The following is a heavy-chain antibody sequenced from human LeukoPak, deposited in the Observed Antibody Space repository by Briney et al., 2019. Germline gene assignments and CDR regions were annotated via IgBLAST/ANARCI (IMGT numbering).Heavy chain of an antibody. V-gene: IGHV3-7*01. CDR3: ARDRGYSNPFDY. CDR2: IKQDGSEK. CDR1: GFTFSSYW. J-gene: IGHJ4*02. D-gene: IGHD4-11*01. Sequence: GGSLRLSCAASGFTFSSYWMSWVRQAPGKGLEWVANIKQDGSEKYYVDSVKGRFTISRDNLKNTLYLQMNSLRAEDTAVYYCARDRGYSNPFDYWGQGTLVTVSS.